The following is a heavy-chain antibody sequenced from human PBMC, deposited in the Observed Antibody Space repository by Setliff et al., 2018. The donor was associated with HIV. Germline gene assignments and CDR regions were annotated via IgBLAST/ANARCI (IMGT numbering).Heavy chain of an antibody. V-gene: IGHV3-21*01. Sequence: PGGSLRLSCEASGFTFSTYSMNWVRQAPGKGLEWVSSISRSSSDIYYADSVKGRFTVSRDNAKNSLYLQMNSLRAEDTAVYFCAAQGVLWGQGTQVTVSS. CDR1: GFTFSTYS. CDR3: AAQGVL. CDR2: ISRSSSDI. J-gene: IGHJ4*02.